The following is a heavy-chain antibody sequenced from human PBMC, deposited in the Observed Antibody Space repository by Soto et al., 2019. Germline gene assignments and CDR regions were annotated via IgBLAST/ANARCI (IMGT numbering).Heavy chain of an antibody. CDR3: AKDLHYDFWSGSPSDY. Sequence: HPGGSLRLSCAASGFTFSSYAMSWVRQAPGKGLEWVSAISGSGGTTYYADSVKGRFTITRDNSKNTLYLQMNSLRAEDTAVYYCAKDLHYDFWSGSPSDYWGQGTLVTVS. CDR1: GFTFSSYA. V-gene: IGHV3-23*01. D-gene: IGHD3-3*01. J-gene: IGHJ4*02. CDR2: ISGSGGTT.